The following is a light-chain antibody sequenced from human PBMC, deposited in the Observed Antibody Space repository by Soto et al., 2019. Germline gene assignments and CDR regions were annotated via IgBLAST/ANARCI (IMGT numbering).Light chain of an antibody. CDR2: GAS. V-gene: IGKV3-20*01. CDR3: QQYGSSQS. CDR1: QSVSSSY. J-gene: IGKJ1*01. Sequence: IVLTQSPGTLSLSPGERATLSCRASQSVSSSYLAWYQQKPGQAPRLLIYGASSRATGIPDRFSGSGSGTDFTLTISRLEPEYFAVYYCQQYGSSQSFGQGTKVEIK.